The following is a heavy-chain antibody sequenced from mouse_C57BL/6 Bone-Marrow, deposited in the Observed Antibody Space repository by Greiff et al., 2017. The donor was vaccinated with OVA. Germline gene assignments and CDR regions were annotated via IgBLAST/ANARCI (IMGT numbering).Heavy chain of an antibody. Sequence: QVQLQQSGAELVRPGSSVKLSCKASGYTFTSYWMHWVKQRPIQGLEWIGNIDPSDSETHYNQKFKDKATLTVDKSSSTAYMQLSSLTSEDSAVYYCASLVYYYGSRGYFDVWGTGTTVTVSS. D-gene: IGHD1-1*01. V-gene: IGHV1-52*01. CDR1: GYTFTSYW. J-gene: IGHJ1*03. CDR3: ASLVYYYGSRGYFDV. CDR2: IDPSDSET.